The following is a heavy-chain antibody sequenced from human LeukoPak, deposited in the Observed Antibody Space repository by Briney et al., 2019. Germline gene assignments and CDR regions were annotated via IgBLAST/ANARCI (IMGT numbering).Heavy chain of an antibody. Sequence: GGSLRLSCAASGFTFSSYAMHWVRQAPSKGLEWVAVISYDGSNKYYADSVKGRFTISRDNSKNTLYLQMNSLRAEDTAVYYCARDWGVVVPAAIFDYWGQGTLVTVSS. CDR1: GFTFSSYA. D-gene: IGHD2-2*01. CDR2: ISYDGSNK. J-gene: IGHJ4*02. V-gene: IGHV3-30-3*01. CDR3: ARDWGVVVPAAIFDY.